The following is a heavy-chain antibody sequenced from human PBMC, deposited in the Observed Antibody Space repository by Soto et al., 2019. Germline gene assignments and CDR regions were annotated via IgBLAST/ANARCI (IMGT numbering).Heavy chain of an antibody. CDR3: EKIWTYYYDSSGYSDY. CDR2: ISYDGSNK. Sequence: QVQLVESGGGVVQPGRSLRLSCAASGFTFSSYGMHWVRQAPGKGLEWVAVISYDGSNKYYADSVKGRFTISRDNSKNTLYLQMNSLRAEDTAVYYCEKIWTYYYDSSGYSDYWGQGTLVTVSS. J-gene: IGHJ4*02. V-gene: IGHV3-30*18. CDR1: GFTFSSYG. D-gene: IGHD3-22*01.